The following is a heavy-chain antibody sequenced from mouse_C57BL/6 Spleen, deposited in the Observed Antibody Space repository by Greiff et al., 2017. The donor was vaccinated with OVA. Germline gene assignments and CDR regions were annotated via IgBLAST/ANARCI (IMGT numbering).Heavy chain of an antibody. D-gene: IGHD2-12*01. Sequence: VQLQESGAELVKPGASVKISCKASGYAFSSYWMNWVKQRPGKGLEWIGQIYPGDGDTNYNGKFKGKATLTADKSSSTAYMQLSSLTSEDSAVYFCARMQGYYTYAMDYWGQGTSVTVSS. CDR3: ARMQGYYTYAMDY. J-gene: IGHJ4*01. CDR2: IYPGDGDT. CDR1: GYAFSSYW. V-gene: IGHV1-80*01.